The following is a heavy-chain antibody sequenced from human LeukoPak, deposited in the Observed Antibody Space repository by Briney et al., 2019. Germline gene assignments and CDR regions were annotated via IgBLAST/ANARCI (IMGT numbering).Heavy chain of an antibody. V-gene: IGHV1-69*05. D-gene: IGHD3-3*01. Sequence: SVKVSCKASGGTFSGYAISWVRQAPGQGLEWMGGIIPIFGTANYAQKFQGRVTITTDESTSTAYMELSSLRSEDTAVYYCASDDFWSGYSSFDYWGQGTLVTVSP. CDR2: IIPIFGTA. CDR3: ASDDFWSGYSSFDY. CDR1: GGTFSGYA. J-gene: IGHJ4*02.